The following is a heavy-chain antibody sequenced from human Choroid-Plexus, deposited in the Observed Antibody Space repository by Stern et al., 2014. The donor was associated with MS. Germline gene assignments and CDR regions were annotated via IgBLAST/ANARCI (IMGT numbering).Heavy chain of an antibody. CDR2: VSYDGSNK. D-gene: IGHD2/OR15-2a*01. Sequence: VHLXEXGGGVVQPGRPLRLSCVASGFTFGSCAMHWVRPAPGKGLEWVAGVSYDGSNKYYADSVKGRFTISRDNSQNTLYMQMSSLRPEDTAVYYCAKDRQYLTYFFDHWGQGSLVTVSS. V-gene: IGHV3-30*18. J-gene: IGHJ5*02. CDR3: AKDRQYLTYFFDH. CDR1: GFTFGSCA.